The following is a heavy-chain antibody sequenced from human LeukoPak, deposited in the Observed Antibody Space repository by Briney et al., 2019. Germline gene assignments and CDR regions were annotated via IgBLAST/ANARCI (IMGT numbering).Heavy chain of an antibody. CDR1: GFTFSSYG. D-gene: IGHD3-22*01. Sequence: PGGSLRLSCAASGFTFSSYGMSWVRQAPGKGLEWVSAISGSGGSTYYADSVKGRFTISRDNAKNSLYLQMNSLRAEDTAVYYCARIKYSSGYWGYYFDYWGQGTLVTVSS. CDR3: ARIKYSSGYWGYYFDY. CDR2: ISGSGGST. J-gene: IGHJ4*02. V-gene: IGHV3-23*01.